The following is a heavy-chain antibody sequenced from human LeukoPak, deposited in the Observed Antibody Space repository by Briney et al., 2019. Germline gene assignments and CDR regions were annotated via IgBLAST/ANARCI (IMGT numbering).Heavy chain of an antibody. CDR2: ISAYNGNT. D-gene: IGHD2-15*01. Sequence: ASVKVSCKASGYTFTSYGISWVRQAPGQGLEWMGWISAYNGNTNYAQKLQGRVTMTTDTSTSTAYMELRSLRSDDAAVYYCARAPDIVVVVAATWNDYWGQGTLVTVSS. J-gene: IGHJ4*02. CDR1: GYTFTSYG. V-gene: IGHV1-18*01. CDR3: ARAPDIVVVVAATWNDY.